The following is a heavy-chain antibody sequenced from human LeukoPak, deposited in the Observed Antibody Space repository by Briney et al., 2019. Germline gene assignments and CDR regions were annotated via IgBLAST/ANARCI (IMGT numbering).Heavy chain of an antibody. CDR2: IYYSGST. CDR1: GGSISSYY. CDR3: ARGTKGDSFDY. V-gene: IGHV4-59*01. J-gene: IGHJ4*02. D-gene: IGHD3-10*01. Sequence: SETLPLTCTVSGGSISSYYWSWIRQPPGKGLEWIGYIYYSGSTNYNPSLKSRVTISVDTSKNQFSLKLSSVTAADTAVYYCARGTKGDSFDYWGQGTLVTVSS.